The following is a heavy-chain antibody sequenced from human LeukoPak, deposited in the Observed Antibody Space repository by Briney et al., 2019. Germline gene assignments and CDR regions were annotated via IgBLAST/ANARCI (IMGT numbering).Heavy chain of an antibody. Sequence: GSLRLSCSASGFTFSRYAMHWVRQAPGKGLEYVSGINDNGGRTHYGDSVKGRFSISRDNSKNTLHLQMSTLRAEDTALYYCVKDVGGSYTFDYWGQGILVTVAS. J-gene: IGHJ4*02. CDR3: VKDVGGSYTFDY. CDR1: GFTFSRYA. D-gene: IGHD1-26*01. V-gene: IGHV3-64D*09. CDR2: INDNGGRT.